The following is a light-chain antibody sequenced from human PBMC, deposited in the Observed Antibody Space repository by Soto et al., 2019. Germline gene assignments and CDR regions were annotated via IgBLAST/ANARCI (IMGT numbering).Light chain of an antibody. J-gene: IGLJ1*01. CDR3: SSYTSSRTLV. V-gene: IGLV2-14*01. CDR1: SSDVGAYSY. Sequence: QSVLTQPASLSGSPGQSITISCTGTSSDVGAYSYVSWYQQHPGKAPKLMIYEVSNRPSGVSHRFSGSKSDNTASLTISGLQTDDEADYYCSSYTSSRTLVFGTGTKVTVL. CDR2: EVS.